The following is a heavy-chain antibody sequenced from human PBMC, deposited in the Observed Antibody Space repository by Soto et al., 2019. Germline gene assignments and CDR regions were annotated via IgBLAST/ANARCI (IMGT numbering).Heavy chain of an antibody. CDR2: IYHSGNT. V-gene: IGHV4-61*01. D-gene: IGHD2-15*01. Sequence: PSETLSLTCTVSGGSFSSGNYYWSWIRQHPGKGLEWIGFIYHSGNTKYNPSLKSRVTISIDTSKNQFSLSLTSVTAADTAVYFCARAHAPTLPFDSWGQGTLVTVSS. J-gene: IGHJ4*02. CDR1: GGSFSSGNYY. CDR3: ARAHAPTLPFDS.